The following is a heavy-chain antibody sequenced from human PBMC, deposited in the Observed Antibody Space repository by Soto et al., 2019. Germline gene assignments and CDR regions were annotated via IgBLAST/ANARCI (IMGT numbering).Heavy chain of an antibody. D-gene: IGHD4-17*01. Sequence: GGSLSLSCGASGFTFSSYAMSWVRQAPGKGLEWVSAISGSGGSTYYADSVKGRFTISRDNTKNTLFLQMNSLRAEDTAVYYCAKERATTTAFDYWGQGALVTVSS. CDR1: GFTFSSYA. CDR2: ISGSGGST. V-gene: IGHV3-23*01. CDR3: AKERATTTAFDY. J-gene: IGHJ4*02.